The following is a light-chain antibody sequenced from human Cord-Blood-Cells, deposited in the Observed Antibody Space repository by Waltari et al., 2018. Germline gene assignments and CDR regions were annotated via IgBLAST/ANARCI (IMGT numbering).Light chain of an antibody. Sequence: EIVMTQSPATLSVSPGERATLSCRASQSVSSNLAWYQQKPGQAPRLLIYGASTRATGIPASFSGSGSGTEFTLTISSLQSEDFACYYCQQYNNWPPWTFGQGTKVEIK. CDR1: QSVSSN. CDR2: GAS. J-gene: IGKJ1*01. CDR3: QQYNNWPPWT. V-gene: IGKV3-15*01.